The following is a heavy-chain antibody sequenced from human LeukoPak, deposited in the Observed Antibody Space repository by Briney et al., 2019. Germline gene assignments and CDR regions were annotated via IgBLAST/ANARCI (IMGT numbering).Heavy chain of an antibody. CDR2: IKQEGSEK. CDR1: GFTFSSYW. D-gene: IGHD3-22*01. J-gene: IGHJ4*02. CDR3: ARDYYYERSGSVY. V-gene: IGHV3-7*05. Sequence: GGSLRLSCAASGFTFSSYWMSWVRQAPGKGLEWVANIKQEGSEKYYVDSVKGRFTISRDNAKNSLYLQMNSLRAEDTAVYYCARDYYYERSGSVYWGQGTQVTVSS.